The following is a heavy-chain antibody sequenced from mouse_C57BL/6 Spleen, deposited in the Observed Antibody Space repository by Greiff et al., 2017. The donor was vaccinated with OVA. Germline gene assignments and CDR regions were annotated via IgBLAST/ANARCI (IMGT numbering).Heavy chain of an antibody. J-gene: IGHJ1*03. V-gene: IGHV1-52*01. CDR3: ARETYSNYDWYFDV. Sequence: VQLQQPGAELVRPGSSVKLSCKASGYTFTSYWMHWVKQRPIQGLEWIGNIDPSDSETHYNQKFKDKATLTVDKSSSTAYMQLSSLTSEDSAVYYCARETYSNYDWYFDVWGTGTTVTVSS. CDR2: IDPSDSET. CDR1: GYTFTSYW. D-gene: IGHD2-5*01.